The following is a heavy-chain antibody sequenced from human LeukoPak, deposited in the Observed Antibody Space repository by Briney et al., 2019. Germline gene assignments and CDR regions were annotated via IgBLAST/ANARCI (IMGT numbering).Heavy chain of an antibody. CDR3: AREGWSFDY. Sequence: PSETLSLTCTVSGGSISSSSYYWGWIRQPAGKGLEWIGRIYTSGSTNYNPSLKSRVTISVDTSKNQFSLKLSSVTAADTAVYYCAREGWSFDYWGQGTLVTVSS. CDR1: GGSISSSSYY. CDR2: IYTSGST. D-gene: IGHD2-15*01. V-gene: IGHV4-61*02. J-gene: IGHJ4*02.